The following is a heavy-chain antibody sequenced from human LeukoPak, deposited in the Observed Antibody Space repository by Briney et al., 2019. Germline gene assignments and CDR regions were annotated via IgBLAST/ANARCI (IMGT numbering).Heavy chain of an antibody. CDR2: IYYSGST. V-gene: IGHV4-59*12. CDR3: AREVNDYVWGSYRYYYYYYMDV. Sequence: SETLSLTCTVSGGSISSYYWSWIRQPPGKGLEWIGYIYYSGSTNYNPSLKSRVTISVDTSKNQFSLKLSSMTAADTAVYYCAREVNDYVWGSYRYYYYYYMDVWGKGTTVTVSS. CDR1: GGSISSYY. J-gene: IGHJ6*03. D-gene: IGHD3-16*02.